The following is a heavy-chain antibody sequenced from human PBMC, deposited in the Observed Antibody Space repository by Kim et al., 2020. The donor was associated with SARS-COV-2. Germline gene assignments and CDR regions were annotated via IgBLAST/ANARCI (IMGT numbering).Heavy chain of an antibody. Sequence: SETLSLTCTVSGGSISSYYWSWIRQPPGKGLEWIGYIYYSGSTNYNPSLKSRVTISVDTSKNQFSLKLSSVTAADTAVYYCARQNSSSWYVNYYYYGMDVWGQGTTVTVSS. D-gene: IGHD6-13*01. J-gene: IGHJ6*02. CDR1: GGSISSYY. CDR3: ARQNSSSWYVNYYYYGMDV. CDR2: IYYSGST. V-gene: IGHV4-59*13.